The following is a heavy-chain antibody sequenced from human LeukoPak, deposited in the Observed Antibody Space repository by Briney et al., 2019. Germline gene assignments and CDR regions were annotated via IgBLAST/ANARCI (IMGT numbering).Heavy chain of an antibody. J-gene: IGHJ4*02. V-gene: IGHV4-34*01. Sequence: SETLSLTCAVYGGSLSGYYWSWICQPPGKGLEWIGEINHSGSTNYNPSLKSRVTISVDTSKNQFSLKLSSVTAADTAVYYCARRRVVTMARGVIPSPFDYWGQGTLVTVSS. D-gene: IGHD3-10*01. CDR2: INHSGST. CDR3: ARRRVVTMARGVIPSPFDY. CDR1: GGSLSGYY.